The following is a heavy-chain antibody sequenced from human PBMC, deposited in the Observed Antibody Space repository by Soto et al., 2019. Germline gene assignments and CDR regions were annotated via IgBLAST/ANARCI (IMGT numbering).Heavy chain of an antibody. J-gene: IGHJ5*02. V-gene: IGHV5-51*01. CDR1: GYKFNTYW. D-gene: IGHD6-13*01. CDR3: ARQEHSSSCHDL. CDR2: IHPSDSDT. Sequence: GESLKISCKGSGYKFNTYWIAWVRQMPGKGLEWMGIIHPSDSDTRFSPSFQGLVNMSVDKSINTAYLQWTGLKASDTAMYYCARQEHSSSCHDLWGQGTLVTVSS.